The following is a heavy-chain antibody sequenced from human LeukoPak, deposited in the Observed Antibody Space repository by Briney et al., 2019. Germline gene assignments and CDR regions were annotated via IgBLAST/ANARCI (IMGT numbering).Heavy chain of an antibody. D-gene: IGHD4-4*01. V-gene: IGHV4-39*07. CDR1: GGSISSSSYY. J-gene: IGHJ6*02. CDR2: IYTSGST. Sequence: SETLSLTCTVSGGSISSSSYYWGWIRQPPGKGLEWIGSIYTSGSTNYNPSLKSRVTLSVDTSKNQISLKLSSVTAADTAVYYCARVSVTTFHYYGMDVWGQGTTVTVSS. CDR3: ARVSVTTFHYYGMDV.